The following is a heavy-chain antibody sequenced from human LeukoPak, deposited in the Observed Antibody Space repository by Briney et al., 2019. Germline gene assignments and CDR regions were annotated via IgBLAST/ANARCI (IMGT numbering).Heavy chain of an antibody. Sequence: PGGSLRLSCAASGFTFSSYEMNWVRQAPGKGLEWGSYICSSGSTIYYADSVKGRFTISRDNAKNSLYLQMYSLRAEDTAVYYCGRGGGGLLVKYFDYWGQGTLVTVSS. V-gene: IGHV3-48*03. CDR2: ICSSGSTI. CDR3: GRGGGGLLVKYFDY. D-gene: IGHD2/OR15-2a*01. J-gene: IGHJ4*02. CDR1: GFTFSSYE.